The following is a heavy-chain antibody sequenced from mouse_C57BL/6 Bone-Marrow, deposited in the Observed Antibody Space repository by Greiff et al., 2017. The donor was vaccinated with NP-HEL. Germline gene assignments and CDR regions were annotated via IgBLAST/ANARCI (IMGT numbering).Heavy chain of an antibody. CDR3: ARWAGSPWYFEV. Sequence: QVQLQQPGAELVKPGASVKLSCKASGYTFTSYWMHWVKQRPGQGLEWIGMIHPNSGSTDYNEKFKGKATLTVDKSSSTAYMQLSSLTSEDSAVYYCARWAGSPWYFEVWGTGTTVTVSS. CDR1: GYTFTSYW. V-gene: IGHV1-64*01. CDR2: IHPNSGST. J-gene: IGHJ1*03. D-gene: IGHD1-1*01.